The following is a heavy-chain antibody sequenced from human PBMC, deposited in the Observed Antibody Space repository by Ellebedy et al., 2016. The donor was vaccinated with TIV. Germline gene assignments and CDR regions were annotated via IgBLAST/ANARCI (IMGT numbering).Heavy chain of an antibody. J-gene: IGHJ2*01. V-gene: IGHV3-66*01. CDR1: GFTVSSNY. CDR3: AKDVAAAGTRYFDL. D-gene: IGHD6-13*01. Sequence: PGGSLRLSCAASGFTVSSNYMSWVRQAPGKGLEWVSVIYSGGSTYYADSVKGRFTISRDNSKNTLYLQMNSLRAEDTAVYYCAKDVAAAGTRYFDLWGRGTLVTVSS. CDR2: IYSGGST.